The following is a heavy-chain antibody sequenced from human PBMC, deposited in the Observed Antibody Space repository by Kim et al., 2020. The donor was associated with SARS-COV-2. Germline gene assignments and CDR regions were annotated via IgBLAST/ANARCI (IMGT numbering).Heavy chain of an antibody. Sequence: GGSLRLSCAASGFTFSSYAMSWVRQAPGKGLEWVSVIYSGGSSTYYAESVKGRFTISRDNSKNTLYLQMNSLRAEDTAVYYCAKEGRGDSSKQLPRPTWGFGGYFQHWGQGTLVTVSS. CDR3: AKEGRGDSSKQLPRPTWGFGGYFQH. D-gene: IGHD6-13*01. CDR2: IYSGGSST. J-gene: IGHJ1*01. CDR1: GFTFSSYA. V-gene: IGHV3-23*03.